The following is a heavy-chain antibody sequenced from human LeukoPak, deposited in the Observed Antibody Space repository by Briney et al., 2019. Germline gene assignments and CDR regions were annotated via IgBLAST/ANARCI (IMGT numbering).Heavy chain of an antibody. V-gene: IGHV3-30*03. Sequence: GGSLRLSCAASGFTFSSYGMHWVRQAPGKGLEWVAVISYDGSNKYYADSVKGRFTISRDNSKNTLYLQMNSLRAEDTAVYYCARGGVAVAALDYWGQGTLVTVSS. CDR2: ISYDGSNK. CDR1: GFTFSSYG. CDR3: ARGGVAVAALDY. J-gene: IGHJ4*02. D-gene: IGHD6-19*01.